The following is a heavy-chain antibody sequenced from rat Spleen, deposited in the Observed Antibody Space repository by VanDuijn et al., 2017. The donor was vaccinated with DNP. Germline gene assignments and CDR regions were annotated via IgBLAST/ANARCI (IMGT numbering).Heavy chain of an antibody. CDR2: IGNDGSRT. Sequence: EVQLVESGGGLVQPGRSLKLSCAASGFTVSDYAMAWVRQAQKKGLEWVATIGNDGSRTYYRDSVKGRFTVSRENTKSTLFLQADSLRSEDTATYYCARQSTGIPYCFFDLWGPGTMFTVSS. V-gene: IGHV5-17*01. J-gene: IGHJ1*01. CDR1: GFTVSDYA. CDR3: ARQSTGIPYCFFDL. D-gene: IGHD1-7*01.